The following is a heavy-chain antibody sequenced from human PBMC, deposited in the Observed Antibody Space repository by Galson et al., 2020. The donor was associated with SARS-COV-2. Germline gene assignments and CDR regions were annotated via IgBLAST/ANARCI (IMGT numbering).Heavy chain of an antibody. CDR2: IYPGDSDT. Sequence: GESLKISCKGSGYTFSNYWIGWVRQMPGKGLEWMGVIYPGDSDTRYSPSFRGQVTISADKSVSTAYLQWTSLKASDSAMYYCARREGVTGSGYYGMDIWGQVTTVTVSS. J-gene: IGHJ6*02. CDR3: ARREGVTGSGYYGMDI. V-gene: IGHV5-51*01. CDR1: GYTFSNYW. D-gene: IGHD2-21*02.